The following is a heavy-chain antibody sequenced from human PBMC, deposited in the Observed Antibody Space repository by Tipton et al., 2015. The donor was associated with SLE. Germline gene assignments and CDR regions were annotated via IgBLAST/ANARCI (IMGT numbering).Heavy chain of an antibody. J-gene: IGHJ3*02. CDR2: TYPGDSNT. Sequence: QLVQSGAEVEEPGESLKISCKASGYTFTNYWIGWVRQMPEKGLEWMGLTYPGDSNTRYSPSFQGHVTVSADKSISTAYLQWSSLEASDTAMYYCAKGTVSGGFDIWGQGTMVTVSS. V-gene: IGHV5-51*03. D-gene: IGHD3-10*01. CDR3: AKGTVSGGFDI. CDR1: GYTFTNYW.